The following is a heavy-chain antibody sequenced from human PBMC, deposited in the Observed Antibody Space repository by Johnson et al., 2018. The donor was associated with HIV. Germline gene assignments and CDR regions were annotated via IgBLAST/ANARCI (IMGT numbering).Heavy chain of an antibody. J-gene: IGHJ3*02. V-gene: IGHV3-15*01. CDR2: ITSKTDGGTT. CDR1: GFTFSNAW. CDR3: AGPGGSFDM. Sequence: EVQLVESGGGLVKPGGSLRLSCAASGFTFSNAWMSWVRQAPGMGLEWVGRITSKTDGGTTDYAAPVKGRFTISRDDSKNTLYLQMNSLKTEDTAMYYCAGPGGSFDMWGQGTMVTVSS. D-gene: IGHD4-23*01.